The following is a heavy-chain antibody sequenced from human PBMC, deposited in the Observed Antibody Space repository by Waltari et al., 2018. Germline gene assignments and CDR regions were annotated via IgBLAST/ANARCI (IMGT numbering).Heavy chain of an antibody. J-gene: IGHJ5*02. Sequence: EVQLVESGGGLVQPGGSLRLSCAASGFTFSHYSFNWVRQAPGKGLEGVSCITSGSSYTYYADSVKGRFTISRDNAKNALFLHMNSLRAEDTAVYYCARETVAGTGWFDPRGQGTLVTVSS. CDR1: GFTFSHYS. CDR2: ITSGSSYT. D-gene: IGHD6-19*01. V-gene: IGHV3-21*01. CDR3: ARETVAGTGWFDP.